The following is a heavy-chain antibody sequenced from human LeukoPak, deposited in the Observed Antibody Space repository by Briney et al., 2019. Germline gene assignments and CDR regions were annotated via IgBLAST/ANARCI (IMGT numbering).Heavy chain of an antibody. CDR3: ARVKLLWFGEYLDSHYYFDY. D-gene: IGHD3-10*01. Sequence: GGSLRLSCAASGFTVSSNYMSWVRQAPGKGLEWVSVIYSGGSTYYADSVKGRFTISRDNSKNTLYLQMNSLRAEDTAVYYCARVKLLWFGEYLDSHYYFDYWGQGTLVTVSS. CDR1: GFTVSSNY. CDR2: IYSGGST. V-gene: IGHV3-53*01. J-gene: IGHJ4*02.